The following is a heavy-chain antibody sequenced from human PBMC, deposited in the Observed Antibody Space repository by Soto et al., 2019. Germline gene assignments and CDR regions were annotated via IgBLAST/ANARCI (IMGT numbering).Heavy chain of an antibody. CDR2: INHSGST. CDR1: GGSFSGYY. J-gene: IGHJ5*02. V-gene: IGHV4-34*01. CDR3: ASRSPPAANWFAP. Sequence: ASETLSLTCAVYGGSFSGYYWSWIRQPPGKGLEWIGEINHSGSTNYNPSLKSRVTISVDTSKNQFSLKLSSVTAADTAVYYCASRSPPAANWFAPWGQGTLVTVSS.